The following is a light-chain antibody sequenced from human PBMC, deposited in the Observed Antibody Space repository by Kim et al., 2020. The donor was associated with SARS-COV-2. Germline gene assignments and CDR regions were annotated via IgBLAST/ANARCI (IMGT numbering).Light chain of an antibody. CDR1: QSVTGR. V-gene: IGKV3-11*01. J-gene: IGKJ4*01. CDR3: QQRRSWPLT. Sequence: LPPGERAPLPCRASQSVTGRVSWYQQRPGQAPRLLIYDTSNRATGIPARFSCSGSGTDFTLTISSLEPEDFAVYYCQQRRSWPLTFGGGTKVDIK. CDR2: DTS.